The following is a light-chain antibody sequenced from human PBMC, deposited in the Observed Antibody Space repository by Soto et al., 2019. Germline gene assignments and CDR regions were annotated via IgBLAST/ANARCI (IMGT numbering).Light chain of an antibody. CDR2: GAS. CDR3: QQSLTAPLT. J-gene: IGKJ4*01. CDR1: QTITNY. Sequence: DIQMTQSPSSLSASVGDRVTITCRASQTITNYLIWYQQKPGKAPKVLIYGASSLQGGVPSRFSGSGSGTDFTLTISDVRPEDSATYFCQQSLTAPLTFGGGTKVEIK. V-gene: IGKV1-39*01.